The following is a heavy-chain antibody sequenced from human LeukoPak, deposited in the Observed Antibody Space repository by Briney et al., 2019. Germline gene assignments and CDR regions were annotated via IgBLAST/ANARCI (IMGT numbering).Heavy chain of an antibody. CDR1: GFTFSSYG. CDR3: AREVVLSTSAWFEY. Sequence: GGSLRLSCAASGFTFSSYGMHWVRQAPGKGLEWVANIKEDGTEKYYQDSVKGRFTISRDNAKNSLYLQMNSLRAEDTAVYYCAREVVLSTSAWFEYWGQGTLVTVSS. D-gene: IGHD3-22*01. CDR2: IKEDGTEK. V-gene: IGHV3-7*01. J-gene: IGHJ4*02.